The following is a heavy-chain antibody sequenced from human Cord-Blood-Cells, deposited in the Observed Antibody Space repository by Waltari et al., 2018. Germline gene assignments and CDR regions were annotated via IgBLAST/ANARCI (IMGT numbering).Heavy chain of an antibody. CDR1: GGSISSSSYY. D-gene: IGHD3-16*01. V-gene: IGHV4-39*07. CDR2: IYYSGST. Sequence: QLQLQESGPGLVKPSETLSLTCTVSGGSISSSSYYRGWIRQPPGKGLEWIGSIYYSGSTYYNPSLKSRVTISVDTSKNQFSLKLSSVTAADTAVYYCARHRRGSLGYWGQGTLVTVSS. CDR3: ARHRRGSLGY. J-gene: IGHJ4*02.